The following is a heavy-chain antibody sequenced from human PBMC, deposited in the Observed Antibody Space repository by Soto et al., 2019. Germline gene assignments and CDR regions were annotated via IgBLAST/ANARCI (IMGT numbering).Heavy chain of an antibody. D-gene: IGHD1-26*01. Sequence: GASVKVSCKASGYTFTSYGISWVRQAPGQGLEWMGWISAYNGNTNYAQKLQGRVTMTTDTSTSTAYMELRSLRSDDTAVYYCARDIVGATGAGYYYYYGMDVWGQGTTVTVSS. CDR1: GYTFTSYG. V-gene: IGHV1-18*01. CDR3: ARDIVGATGAGYYYYYGMDV. CDR2: ISAYNGNT. J-gene: IGHJ6*02.